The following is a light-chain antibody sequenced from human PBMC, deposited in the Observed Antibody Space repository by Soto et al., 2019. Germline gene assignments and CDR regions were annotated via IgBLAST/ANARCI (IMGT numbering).Light chain of an antibody. CDR3: QPYYDGLYT. Sequence: DIVMTQSPDSLAVSLGERATINCKSSQSLLHSSNNQHFLAWYQQKPGQPPMLLIYWASTRESGVPDRFSGSGSGKDFTLTIRSLQAEDVAVYYCQPYYDGLYTFGQGTKLEIK. CDR2: WAS. V-gene: IGKV4-1*01. CDR1: QSLLHSSNNQHF. J-gene: IGKJ2*01.